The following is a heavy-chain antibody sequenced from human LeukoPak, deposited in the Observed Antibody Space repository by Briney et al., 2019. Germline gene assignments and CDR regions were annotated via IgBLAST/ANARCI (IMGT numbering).Heavy chain of an antibody. Sequence: ASVKVSCKASGYTFTGYYMHWVRQAPGQGLEWMGWINPNSGGTSYAQKFQGRVTMTRDTSTSTVYMELSSLRSEDTAVYYCASGWSRYYFDYWGQGTLVTVSS. D-gene: IGHD6-19*01. CDR3: ASGWSRYYFDY. J-gene: IGHJ4*02. CDR2: INPNSGGT. V-gene: IGHV1-2*02. CDR1: GYTFTGYY.